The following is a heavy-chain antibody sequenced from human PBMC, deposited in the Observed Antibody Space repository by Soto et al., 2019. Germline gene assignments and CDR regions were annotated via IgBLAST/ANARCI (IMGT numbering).Heavy chain of an antibody. D-gene: IGHD6-6*01. Sequence: ASVKVSCKASGYTFTSYYIHWVRQAPGQGLEWMGIIHPSAGSTTYAQKFKGRVTMTRDTSTSTAYMELSRLRSEVTAVYYCARAPQYSSSSEVDYWGQGTLVTVSS. J-gene: IGHJ4*02. CDR1: GYTFTSYY. V-gene: IGHV1-46*01. CDR3: ARAPQYSSSSEVDY. CDR2: IHPSAGST.